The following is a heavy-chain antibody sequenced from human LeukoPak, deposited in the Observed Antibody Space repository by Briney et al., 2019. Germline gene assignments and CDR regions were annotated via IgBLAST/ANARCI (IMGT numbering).Heavy chain of an antibody. CDR3: AREDSSSWFDY. V-gene: IGHV1-2*02. Sequence: ASVKVSCKASGYSFTDYFIHWVRQAPGQGLEWMGWINPNTGDTTYAPRFQGRVTMTRDTSISTAYMDLSRLTSDDTAVYYCAREDSSSWFDYWGQGTLVTVSS. D-gene: IGHD6-13*01. CDR1: GYSFTDYF. CDR2: INPNTGDT. J-gene: IGHJ4*02.